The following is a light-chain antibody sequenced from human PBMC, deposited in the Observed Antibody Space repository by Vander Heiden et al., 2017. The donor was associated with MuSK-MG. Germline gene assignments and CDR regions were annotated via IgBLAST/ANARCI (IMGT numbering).Light chain of an antibody. CDR1: QSVLYSSNNRNY. V-gene: IGKV4-1*01. CDR3: QQYYSTPFT. CDR2: WAS. Sequence: DFVMTQSPDSLAVSLGERATINCKSSQSVLYSSNNRNYLAWYQLKPGQPPKLLFSWASTREFGVPDRFTGSGSGTDFTLTISSLQAEDVAVYYCQQYYSTPFTFGQGTKLEIK. J-gene: IGKJ2*01.